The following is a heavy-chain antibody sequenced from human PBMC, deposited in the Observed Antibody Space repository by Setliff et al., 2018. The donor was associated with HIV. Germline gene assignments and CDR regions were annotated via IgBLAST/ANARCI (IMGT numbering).Heavy chain of an antibody. D-gene: IGHD3-10*01. Sequence: SETLSLPCTVSGGSPRTSGYYWGWIRQPQGKGREWIGSIYSSGSTYYNPSLKSRVSISVDTSKNQFSLKLRSVTAADTAVYYCATSAESGFGIHWGVFNIWGQGTRVTVSS. CDR3: ATSAESGFGIHWGVFNI. CDR1: GGSPRTSGYY. J-gene: IGHJ3*02. V-gene: IGHV4-39*01. CDR2: IYSSGST.